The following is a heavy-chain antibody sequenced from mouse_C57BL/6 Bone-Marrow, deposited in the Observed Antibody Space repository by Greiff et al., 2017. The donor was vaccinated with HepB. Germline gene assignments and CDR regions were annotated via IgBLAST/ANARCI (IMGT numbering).Heavy chain of an antibody. D-gene: IGHD1-1*01. Sequence: VQLQQPGAELVKPGASVKVSCKASGYTFTSYWMHWVKQRPGQGLEWIGRIHPSDIDTNYNQKFKGKATLTVDTSSSTAYMQLSSLTSEASAVYYCARGGYYGSTPYYFDYWGQGTTLTVSS. V-gene: IGHV1-74*01. CDR3: ARGGYYGSTPYYFDY. J-gene: IGHJ2*01. CDR1: GYTFTSYW. CDR2: IHPSDIDT.